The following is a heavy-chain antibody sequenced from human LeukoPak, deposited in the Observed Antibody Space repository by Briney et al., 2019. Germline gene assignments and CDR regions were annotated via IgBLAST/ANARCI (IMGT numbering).Heavy chain of an antibody. CDR3: AAETLRDYYYGMDV. D-gene: IGHD4-17*01. V-gene: IGHV1-58*01. Sequence: GTSVKVSCKASGFTFTSSAVQWVRQARGQRLEWIGWIVVGSGNTNYAQKFQERVTITRDMSTSTAYMELSSLRSEDTAVNYCAAETLRDYYYGMDVWGQGTTVTVSS. CDR1: GFTFTSSA. J-gene: IGHJ6*02. CDR2: IVVGSGNT.